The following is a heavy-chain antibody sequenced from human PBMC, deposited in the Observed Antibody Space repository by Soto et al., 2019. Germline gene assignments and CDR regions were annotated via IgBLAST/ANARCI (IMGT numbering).Heavy chain of an antibody. D-gene: IGHD5-18*01. CDR3: VSGYTAIDRKVVSV. V-gene: IGHV5-10-1*01. Sequence: PAEAMKRSCEGSGYTFTSYYITWARQLPGKGLEWMGRIDPSDSYTTYNPSFQGHVTISADKSIRTAYLQWSSLEASDSAMHYCVSGYTAIDRKVVSVCGQGTTV. CDR1: GYTFTSYY. CDR2: IDPSDSYT. J-gene: IGHJ6*02.